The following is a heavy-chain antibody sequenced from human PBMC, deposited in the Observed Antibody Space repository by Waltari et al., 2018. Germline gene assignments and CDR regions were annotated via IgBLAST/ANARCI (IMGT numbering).Heavy chain of an antibody. CDR2: VSGSAGTT. V-gene: IGHV3-23*01. CDR3: AKDVRGYNRPIDY. J-gene: IGHJ4*02. D-gene: IGHD1-20*01. CDR1: GFAFNYYA. Sequence: EVHLLESGGALVQPGGSLRLSCAASGFAFNYYAMNWVRQAPGKGLEWVSAVSGSAGTTYYADSVKGRFTISRDNSKNTLYLQMNSLRVDDTAVYFCAKDVRGYNRPIDYWGQGTLVTVSS.